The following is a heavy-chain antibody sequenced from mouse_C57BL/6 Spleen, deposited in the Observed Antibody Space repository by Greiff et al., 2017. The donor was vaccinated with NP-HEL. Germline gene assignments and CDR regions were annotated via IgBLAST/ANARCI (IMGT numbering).Heavy chain of an antibody. CDR3: ARRGYGSQYYYAMDY. Sequence: EVQLVESGGGLVQPGGSLKLSCAASGFTFSDYYMYWVRQTPEKRLEWVAYISNGGGSTYYPDTVKGRFTISRDHAKNTLYLQMSRLKSEDTAMYYCARRGYGSQYYYAMDYWGQGTSVTVSS. V-gene: IGHV5-12*01. CDR1: GFTFSDYY. D-gene: IGHD1-1*01. CDR2: ISNGGGST. J-gene: IGHJ4*01.